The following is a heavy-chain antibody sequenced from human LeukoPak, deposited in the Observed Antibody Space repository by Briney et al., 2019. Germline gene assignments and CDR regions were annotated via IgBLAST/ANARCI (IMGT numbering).Heavy chain of an antibody. CDR1: GFTFGKYW. CDR3: ARDQYDTWSRRGNFDS. CDR2: IKLDGSEK. J-gene: IGHJ4*02. D-gene: IGHD3-3*01. V-gene: IGHV3-7*03. Sequence: GGSLRLSCVASGFTFGKYWMSWVRQAPGKGLEWVANIKLDGSEKNYVDSVKGRFTISRDNTKNSLYLQMNSLRVGDTAVFYCARDQYDTWSRRGNFDSWGQGTLVIVSS.